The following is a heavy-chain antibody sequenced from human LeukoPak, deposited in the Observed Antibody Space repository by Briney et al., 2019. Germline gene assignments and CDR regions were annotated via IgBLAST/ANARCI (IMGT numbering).Heavy chain of an antibody. CDR2: XXWDDDK. D-gene: IGHD6-13*01. V-gene: IGHV2-5*02. Sequence: WLXXXXWDDDKRYSPSLKSRLTITKDTSKNQVVLTMTNMDPVDTATYYCAHTMGIAAAGTWYNWFDPWGQGTLVTVSS. CDR3: AHTMGIAAAGTWYNWFDP. J-gene: IGHJ5*02.